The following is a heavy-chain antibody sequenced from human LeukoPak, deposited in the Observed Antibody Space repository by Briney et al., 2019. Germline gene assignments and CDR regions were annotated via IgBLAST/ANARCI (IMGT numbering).Heavy chain of an antibody. J-gene: IGHJ5*02. CDR3: AKARGFTLGWFDP. V-gene: IGHV3-30*04. CDR2: ISFDGSDK. D-gene: IGHD3-10*01. Sequence: GRSLRLSCAASGFTFSSYAMHWVRQAPGKGLEWVAVISFDGSDKYYADSVKGRFTISRDNSKNTLYLQMNSLRAEDTAVYYCAKARGFTLGWFDPWGQGTLVTVSS. CDR1: GFTFSSYA.